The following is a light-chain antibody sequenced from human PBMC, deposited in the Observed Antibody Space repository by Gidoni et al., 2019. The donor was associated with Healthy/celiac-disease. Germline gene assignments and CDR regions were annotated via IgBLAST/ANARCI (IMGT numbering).Light chain of an antibody. Sequence: IVLTQSPGTLSLSPGDRATLSCRASQSVSSSYLAWYHQKPGQAPRLLIYGASSRATGIPDRFSGSGSGTDFTLTISRLEPEDFAVYYCQQYGSSPPYTFGQGTKLEIK. V-gene: IGKV3-20*01. CDR2: GAS. CDR3: QQYGSSPPYT. J-gene: IGKJ2*01. CDR1: QSVSSSY.